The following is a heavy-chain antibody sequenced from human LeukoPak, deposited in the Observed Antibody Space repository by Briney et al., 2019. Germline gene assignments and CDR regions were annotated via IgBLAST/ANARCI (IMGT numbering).Heavy chain of an antibody. CDR3: ARERDGYNVYWYFDL. CDR2: VNYSGGT. CDR1: AGSLSGYY. V-gene: IGHV4-34*01. J-gene: IGHJ2*01. Sequence: SETLSLTCAVYAGSLSGYYWTWIRQPPGKGLEWIGEVNYSGGTNYNPSLQSRVIVSIDTSKNQFSLKLSSVTAADTAVYYCARERDGYNVYWYFDLWGRGTLVTVSS. D-gene: IGHD5-24*01.